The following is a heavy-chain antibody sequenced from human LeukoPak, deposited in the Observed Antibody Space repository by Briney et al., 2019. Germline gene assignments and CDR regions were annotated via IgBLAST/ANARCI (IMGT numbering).Heavy chain of an antibody. Sequence: SGTLSLTCGVSGGSITITNYWTWVRQPPGKGLEWIGEVNLQGSTNYNPSLMDRVAISVDTSENHISLQLTSVTAADTAVYYCAREGGPYRPLDYSGQGTLVTVSS. CDR3: AREGGPYRPLDY. CDR2: VNLQGST. J-gene: IGHJ4*02. V-gene: IGHV4-4*02. CDR1: GGSITITNY.